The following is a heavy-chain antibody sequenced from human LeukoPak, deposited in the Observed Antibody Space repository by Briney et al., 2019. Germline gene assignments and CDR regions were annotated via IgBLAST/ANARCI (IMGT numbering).Heavy chain of an antibody. D-gene: IGHD3-22*01. CDR2: INHSGST. Sequence: SETLSLTCAVYGGSFSGYYWSWIRQPPGKGLEWIGEINHSGSTNYNPSLKSRVSISVDTSKNQFSLKLSSVTAADTAVYYCARGGGITMIVVVTAPFDYWGQGTLVTVSS. CDR3: ARGGGITMIVVVTAPFDY. CDR1: GGSFSGYY. V-gene: IGHV4-34*01. J-gene: IGHJ4*02.